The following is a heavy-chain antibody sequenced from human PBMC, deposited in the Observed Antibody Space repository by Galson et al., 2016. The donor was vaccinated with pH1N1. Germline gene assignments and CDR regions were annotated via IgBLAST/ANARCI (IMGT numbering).Heavy chain of an antibody. D-gene: IGHD6-13*01. CDR3: VRAIGAAASF. V-gene: IGHV3-7*01. J-gene: IGHJ4*02. Sequence: SLRLSCAASGFIFSDHWMSWVRQAPDKGLEWVANTNQDGSQKYYVDSVRGRFTISRANAKNSVSLQMNSLRPDDTGVYYCVRAIGAAASFWGQGTLVTVSS. CDR1: GFIFSDHW. CDR2: TNQDGSQK.